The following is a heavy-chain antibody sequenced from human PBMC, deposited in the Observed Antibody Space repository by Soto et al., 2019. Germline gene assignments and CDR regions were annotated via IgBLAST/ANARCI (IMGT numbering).Heavy chain of an antibody. J-gene: IGHJ4*02. CDR2: INRDASVI. V-gene: IGHV3-74*01. CDR1: GFTFNDYR. Sequence: EVQLVESGGGLVQPGGSLRLSCVVSGFTFNDYRMNWVRQAPGKGLVWVSSINRDASVIHYVASVKGRFTISRDNARNTLYLQMINLRAEDTAVYYWTRWPSCDYWGQGHLVSVSS. CDR3: TRWPSCDY.